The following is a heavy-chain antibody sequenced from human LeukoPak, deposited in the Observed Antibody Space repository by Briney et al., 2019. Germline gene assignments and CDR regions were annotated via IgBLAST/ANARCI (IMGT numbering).Heavy chain of an antibody. CDR3: ARVFMVRGVIFDY. J-gene: IGHJ4*02. V-gene: IGHV3-48*03. Sequence: PGGSLRLSCAASGFTFSSYEMNWVRQAPGKGLEWVSYISSSGSTIYYADSVKGRFTISRDNAKNSLYLQMNSLRAEDTAVYYCARVFMVRGVIFDYWGQGTLVTVSS. CDR1: GFTFSSYE. D-gene: IGHD3-10*01. CDR2: ISSSGSTI.